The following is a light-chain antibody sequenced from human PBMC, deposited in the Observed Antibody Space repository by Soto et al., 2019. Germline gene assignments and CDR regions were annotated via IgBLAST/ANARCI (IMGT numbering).Light chain of an antibody. Sequence: EIVMTQSPATLSVSPGERATLSCRASQSVSSKLAWYQQKPGQAPRLLIYGASTRATGIPARFSGSGSGTEFNLTISSLQSEDFAVYYCLQYNNWPPSTFGQGTKLEIK. CDR1: QSVSSK. V-gene: IGKV3-15*01. CDR2: GAS. J-gene: IGKJ2*01. CDR3: LQYNNWPPST.